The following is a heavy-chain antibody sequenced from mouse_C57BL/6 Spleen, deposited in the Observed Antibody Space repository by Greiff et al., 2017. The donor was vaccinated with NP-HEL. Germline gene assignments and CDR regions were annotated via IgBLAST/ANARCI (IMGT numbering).Heavy chain of an antibody. CDR3: ARRGYYGSSFWFAY. Sequence: VQLQQSGPELVKPGASVKIPCKASGYTFTDYNMDWVKQSHGKSLEWIGDINPNNGGTIYNQKFKGKATLTVDKSSSTAYMELRSLTSEDTAVYYCARRGYYGSSFWFAYWGQGTLVTVSA. CDR1: GYTFTDYN. V-gene: IGHV1-18*01. J-gene: IGHJ3*01. D-gene: IGHD1-1*01. CDR2: INPNNGGT.